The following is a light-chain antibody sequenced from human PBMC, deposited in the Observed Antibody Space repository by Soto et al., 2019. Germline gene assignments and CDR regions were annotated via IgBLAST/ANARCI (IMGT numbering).Light chain of an antibody. CDR3: QQYDNLPIT. CDR1: QDISNY. Sequence: DIQMTQSPSSLSASVGDRVTITCQASQDISNYLNWYQQKPGKAPKLLIYDASNLETGVPSRFSGIGSGTDFTFTISSPQPEDIATYYCQQYDNLPITFGQGTRLEIK. CDR2: DAS. V-gene: IGKV1-33*01. J-gene: IGKJ5*01.